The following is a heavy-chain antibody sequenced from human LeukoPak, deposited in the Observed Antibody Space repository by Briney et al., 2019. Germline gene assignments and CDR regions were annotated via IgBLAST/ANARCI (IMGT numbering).Heavy chain of an antibody. CDR2: IDHSGST. Sequence: SETLSLTCSVSGYSITSGYYWGWIRQPPGKGLEWIGSIDHSGSTYYNPSLKSRVTISVNTSKNQFSLKLYSVTAADTAVYYCAREAVALIWGQGTLVTVSS. V-gene: IGHV4-38-2*02. CDR1: GYSITSGYY. CDR3: AREAVALI. D-gene: IGHD6-19*01. J-gene: IGHJ4*02.